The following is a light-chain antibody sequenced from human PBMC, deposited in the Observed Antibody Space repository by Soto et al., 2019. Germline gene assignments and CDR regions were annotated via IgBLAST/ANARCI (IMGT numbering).Light chain of an antibody. V-gene: IGKV1-5*03. Sequence: DIQMTQSPSTLSASVGDRVTITCRASQSISSWLAWYQQKPGKAPKLLIDKASSLEGGIPSRFSGSGSETEFTLTISSLQPEYFATYYCQQYNSYQYTCGHGTKLEIK. CDR3: QQYNSYQYT. CDR1: QSISSW. CDR2: KAS. J-gene: IGKJ2*01.